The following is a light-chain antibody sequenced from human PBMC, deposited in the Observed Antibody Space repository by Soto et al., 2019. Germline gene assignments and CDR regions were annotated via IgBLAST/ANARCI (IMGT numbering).Light chain of an antibody. CDR2: KAS. V-gene: IGKV1-5*03. CDR3: QQYNSYPFT. Sequence: DIQMTQSPSTLSASVGDRVTITCRASQSISSWLAWYQQKPGKAPKLLIYKASSLESGVPSRFSGSGYGTEFTLTISSLQPDDFATYYCQQYNSYPFTFGPGPKVDIK. J-gene: IGKJ3*01. CDR1: QSISSW.